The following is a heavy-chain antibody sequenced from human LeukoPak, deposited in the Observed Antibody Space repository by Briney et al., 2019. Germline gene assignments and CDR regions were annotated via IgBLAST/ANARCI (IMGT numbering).Heavy chain of an antibody. D-gene: IGHD3-3*01. CDR3: ATSITYDFWSGYYRFDY. CDR2: IYTSGST. Sequence: SETLSLTSTVSGGSISSYYWSWIRQPPGKGLEWIGRIYTSGSTNYNPSLKSRVTMSVDTSKNQFSLKLSSVTAADTAVYYCATSITYDFWSGYYRFDYWGQGTLVTVSS. J-gene: IGHJ4*02. CDR1: GGSISSYY. V-gene: IGHV4-4*07.